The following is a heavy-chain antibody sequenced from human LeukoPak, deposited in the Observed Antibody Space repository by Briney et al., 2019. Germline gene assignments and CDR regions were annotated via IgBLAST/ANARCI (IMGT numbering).Heavy chain of an antibody. Sequence: GSLRLSCAASGFTFSSYSMNWVRQAPGKGLEWVSYISSSSSTIYYADSVKGRFTISRDNAKNSLYLQMNSLRAEDTAVYYCARDSSSRRAFDIWGQGTMVTVSS. CDR2: ISSSSSTI. V-gene: IGHV3-48*01. D-gene: IGHD6-13*01. CDR3: ARDSSSRRAFDI. J-gene: IGHJ3*02. CDR1: GFTFSSYS.